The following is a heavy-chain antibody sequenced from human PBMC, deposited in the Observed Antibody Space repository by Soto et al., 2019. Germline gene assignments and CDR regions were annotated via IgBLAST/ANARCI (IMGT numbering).Heavy chain of an antibody. CDR2: IYYSGST. CDR3: ARVSRWRAFDI. J-gene: IGHJ3*02. Sequence: SETLSLTCTVSGGSISSGDYYWSWIRQPPGKGLEWIGYIYYSGSTYYNPSLKSRVTISVDTSKNQFSLKLSSVTAADTAVYYCARVSRWRAFDIWGQGTMVTVSS. CDR1: GGSISSGDYY. D-gene: IGHD3-3*01. V-gene: IGHV4-30-4*01.